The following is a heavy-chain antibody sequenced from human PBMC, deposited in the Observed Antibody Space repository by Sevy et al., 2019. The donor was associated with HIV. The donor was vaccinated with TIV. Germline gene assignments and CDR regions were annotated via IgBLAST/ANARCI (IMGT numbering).Heavy chain of an antibody. Sequence: GESLKISCAASGFTFSSYGMHWVRQAPGKGLEWVAFIRYDGSNKYYADSVKGRFTISRDNSKNTLYLQMNSLRAEDTAVYYCAKDGRSWTGFDYWGQGTLVTVSS. CDR1: GFTFSSYG. J-gene: IGHJ4*02. V-gene: IGHV3-30*02. CDR2: IRYDGSNK. CDR3: AKDGRSWTGFDY. D-gene: IGHD1-26*01.